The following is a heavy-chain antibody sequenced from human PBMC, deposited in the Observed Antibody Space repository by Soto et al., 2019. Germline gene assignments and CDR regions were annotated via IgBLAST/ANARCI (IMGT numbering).Heavy chain of an antibody. CDR1: GFSLSTSGVG. J-gene: IGHJ4*02. D-gene: IGHD5-12*01. CDR2: IYWDDDK. CDR3: AHVKMGMATSHFDY. V-gene: IGHV2-5*02. Sequence: QITLKESGPTLVKPTQTLTLTCTFSGFSLSTSGVGVGWIRQPPGKALEWLALIYWDDDKRYSPSLKSRLTITKDTSKNQVVLTMINMDPVDTATYYCAHVKMGMATSHFDYWGQGTLVTVSS.